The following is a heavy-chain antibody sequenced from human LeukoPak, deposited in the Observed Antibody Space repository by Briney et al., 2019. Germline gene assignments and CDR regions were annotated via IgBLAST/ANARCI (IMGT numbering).Heavy chain of an antibody. CDR1: GGSFTGYY. CDR2: INHSGST. CDR3: ARGLSSGWYRWFDP. D-gene: IGHD6-19*01. V-gene: IGHV4-34*01. Sequence: SETLSLTCAVYGGSFTGYYWSWIRQPPGKGLEWIGEINHSGSTNYNPSLKSRVTISVDTSKNQFSLKLSSVTAADTAVYYCARGLSSGWYRWFDPWGQGTLVTVSS. J-gene: IGHJ5*02.